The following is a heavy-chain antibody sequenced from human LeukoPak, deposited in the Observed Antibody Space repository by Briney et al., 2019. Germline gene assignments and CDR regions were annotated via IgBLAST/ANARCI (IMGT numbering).Heavy chain of an antibody. J-gene: IGHJ6*02. CDR1: GGSISSGGYY. CDR3: ARSRIAAFSYGMDV. CDR2: IYYSGST. V-gene: IGHV4-31*03. Sequence: PSETLSLTCTVSGGSISSGGYYWSWIRQHPGKGLEWIGYIYYSGSTYYNPSLKSRVTISVDTSKNQFSLKLSSVTPEDTAVYYCARSRIAAFSYGMDVWGQGTTVTVSS. D-gene: IGHD6-13*01.